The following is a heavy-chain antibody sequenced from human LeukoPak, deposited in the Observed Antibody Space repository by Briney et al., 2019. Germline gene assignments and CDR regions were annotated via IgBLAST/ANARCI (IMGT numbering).Heavy chain of an antibody. CDR3: ARERLQTYNWFDP. CDR1: GFTFSSYW. V-gene: IGHV3-74*03. CDR2: INSDGSSI. J-gene: IGHJ5*02. D-gene: IGHD4-11*01. Sequence: GGSLRLSCAASGFTFSSYWMHWVRQAPGKGLVWVSRINSDGSSITYADSVKGRFTISRDNAKNTLYLQMNSLRVEDTAVYYCARERLQTYNWFDPWGQGTLVTVSS.